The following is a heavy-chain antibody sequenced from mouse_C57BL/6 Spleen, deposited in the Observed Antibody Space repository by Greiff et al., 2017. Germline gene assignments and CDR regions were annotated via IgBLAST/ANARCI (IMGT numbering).Heavy chain of an antibody. CDR3: ARSGDSNFLFDY. CDR2: IDPSDSYT. CDR1: GYTFTSYW. J-gene: IGHJ2*01. Sequence: QVQLQQPGAELVMPGASVKLSCKASGYTFTSYWMHWVKQRPGQGLEWIGEIDPSDSYTNYNQKFKGKSTLTVAKSSSTAYLQLSSLTSEDSAVYYGARSGDSNFLFDYWGQGTTLTVSS. D-gene: IGHD2-5*01. V-gene: IGHV1-69*01.